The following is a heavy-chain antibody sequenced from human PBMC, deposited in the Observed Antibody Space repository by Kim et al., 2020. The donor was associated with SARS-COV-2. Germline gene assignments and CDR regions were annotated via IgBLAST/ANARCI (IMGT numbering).Heavy chain of an antibody. J-gene: IGHJ4*02. CDR3: ARSILLSIVRGVIITTPFDH. D-gene: IGHD3-10*01. V-gene: IGHV3-7*03. CDR1: GFTFSSCW. CDR2: IKEDGSEK. Sequence: GGSLRLSCAASGFTFSSCWMTWVRQAPGKGLEWVANIKEDGSEKYYVDSVKGRFTISRDNAYNSLYLTMSSMRAEDTAVYYCARSILLSIVRGVIITTPFDHWGQGTLVTVSS.